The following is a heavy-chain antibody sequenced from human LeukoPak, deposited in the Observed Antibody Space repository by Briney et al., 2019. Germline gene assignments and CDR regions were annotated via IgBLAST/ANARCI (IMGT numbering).Heavy chain of an antibody. CDR1: GASISSGGYY. J-gene: IGHJ3*02. Sequence: SETLSLTCTVSGASISSGGYYWSWIRQPPGKGLEWIGYIYHSGSTYYNPSLKSRVTISVDRSKNQFSLKLSSVTAAETAVYYCARYQLLFLALPLDAFDIWGQGTMVTVSS. D-gene: IGHD2-2*01. CDR2: IYHSGST. CDR3: ARYQLLFLALPLDAFDI. V-gene: IGHV4-30-2*01.